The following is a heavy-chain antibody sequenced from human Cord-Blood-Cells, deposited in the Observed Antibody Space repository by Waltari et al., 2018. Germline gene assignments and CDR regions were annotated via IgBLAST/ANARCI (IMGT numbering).Heavy chain of an antibody. D-gene: IGHD2-15*01. CDR2: ITPIFGTA. CDR3: ARGEGLDCSGGSCYYFDY. Sequence: QVQLVQSGAGVKQPGSSVKVSCKASGVTFSRYAISWVRRAPGQGLEWMGVITPIFGTANYAQKFQGRVTITADESTSTAYMELSSLRSEDTAVYYCARGEGLDCSGGSCYYFDYWGQGTRVTVSS. J-gene: IGHJ4*02. CDR1: GVTFSRYA. V-gene: IGHV1-69*01.